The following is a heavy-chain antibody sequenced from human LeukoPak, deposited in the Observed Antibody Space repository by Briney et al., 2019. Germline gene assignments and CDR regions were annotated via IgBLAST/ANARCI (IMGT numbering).Heavy chain of an antibody. CDR1: GGSISSSAYY. CDR3: ARYVVYGSGKYYFDY. CDR2: IYYSGST. D-gene: IGHD3-10*01. V-gene: IGHV4-39*01. Sequence: SSETLSLTCSVSGGSISSSAYYWGWIRQPPGKGLEWIGSIYYSGSTNYNPSLKSRVTISVDTSENQFSLKLSSVTAADTAVYYCARYVVYGSGKYYFDYWGQGTLVTVSS. J-gene: IGHJ4*02.